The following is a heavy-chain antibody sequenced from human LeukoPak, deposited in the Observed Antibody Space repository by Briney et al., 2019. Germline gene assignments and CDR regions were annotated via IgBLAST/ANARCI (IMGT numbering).Heavy chain of an antibody. V-gene: IGHV3-48*01. CDR1: GFTFSSYS. J-gene: IGHJ6*03. CDR2: ISSSSSTI. D-gene: IGHD1-26*01. CDR3: ARDPGGSHVPWGWYYYYMDV. Sequence: GGSLRLSCAASGFTFSSYSMNWVRQAPGKGLEWVSYISSSSSTIYYADSVKGRFTISRDYSKNSLYLQMNSLRAEDTAVYYCARDPGGSHVPWGWYYYYMDVWGKGTTVTVSS.